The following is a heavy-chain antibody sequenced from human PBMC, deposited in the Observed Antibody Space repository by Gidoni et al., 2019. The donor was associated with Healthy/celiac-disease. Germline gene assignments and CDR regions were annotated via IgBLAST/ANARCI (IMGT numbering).Heavy chain of an antibody. Sequence: EVQLVASGGGLAKPGGSLRLSCAASGFTFRNAWMSWVRQAPGKGLEWVGRIKSKPDGGTTDYAAPVKGRFTISRDDSKNTLYLQMNSLKTEDTAVYYCTTDFSYYYGSGTKPFDYWGQGTLVTVSS. V-gene: IGHV3-15*01. D-gene: IGHD3-10*01. CDR2: IKSKPDGGTT. CDR3: TTDFSYYYGSGTKPFDY. J-gene: IGHJ4*02. CDR1: GFTFRNAW.